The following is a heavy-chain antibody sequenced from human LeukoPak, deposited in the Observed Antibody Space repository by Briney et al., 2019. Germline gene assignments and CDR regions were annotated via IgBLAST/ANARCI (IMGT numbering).Heavy chain of an antibody. J-gene: IGHJ5*02. Sequence: ETLSLTCTVSGGSISSSSYYWGWIRQPPGKGLEWIGSIYYSGSTYYNPSLKSRVTISVDTSKNQFSLKLSSVTAADTAVYYCARLRFGEPRWGFDPWGQGTLVTVSS. D-gene: IGHD3-10*01. CDR1: GGSISSSSYY. V-gene: IGHV4-39*01. CDR3: ARLRFGEPRWGFDP. CDR2: IYYSGST.